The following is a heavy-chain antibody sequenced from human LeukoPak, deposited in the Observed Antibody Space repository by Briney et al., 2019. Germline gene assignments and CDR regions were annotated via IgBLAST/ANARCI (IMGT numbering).Heavy chain of an antibody. V-gene: IGHV3-48*04. CDR3: AELGITMIGGV. J-gene: IGHJ6*04. CDR1: GFTFSSHN. CDR2: ISTSSTIV. Sequence: GGSLRLSCAASGFTFSSHNMNWVRQAPGKGLEWVSYISTSSTIVYYADSVKGRFTISRDNAKNSLYLQMNSLRAEDTAVYYCAELGITMIGGVWGKGTTVTISS. D-gene: IGHD3-10*02.